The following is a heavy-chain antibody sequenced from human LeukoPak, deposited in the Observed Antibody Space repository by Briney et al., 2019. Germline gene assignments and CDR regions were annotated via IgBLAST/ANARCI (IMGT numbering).Heavy chain of an antibody. CDR2: INPNSGCT. CDR3: ARGAHDYGDYVLDY. V-gene: IGHV1-2*02. CDR1: GYTLTGYY. Sequence: SVKASCKASGYTLTGYYMHWVRQAPGQGLEGMGWINPNSGCTNYAHKLQGRVTMTRDTSISTAYMELSRLRSDDTAVYYCARGAHDYGDYVLDYWGQGTLVTVSS. J-gene: IGHJ4*02. D-gene: IGHD4-17*01.